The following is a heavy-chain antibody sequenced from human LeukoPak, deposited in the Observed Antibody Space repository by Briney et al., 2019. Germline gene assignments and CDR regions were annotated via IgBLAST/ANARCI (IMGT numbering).Heavy chain of an antibody. Sequence: GGSLRLSCAASGFTVSSNYMSWVRQAPGKGLERVSVIYSGGSTYYADSVKGRFTISRDNSKNTLYLQMNSLRAEDTAVYYCARVPANDYGDYFDYWGQGTLVTVSS. CDR1: GFTVSSNY. CDR2: IYSGGST. J-gene: IGHJ4*02. D-gene: IGHD4-17*01. CDR3: ARVPANDYGDYFDY. V-gene: IGHV3-66*01.